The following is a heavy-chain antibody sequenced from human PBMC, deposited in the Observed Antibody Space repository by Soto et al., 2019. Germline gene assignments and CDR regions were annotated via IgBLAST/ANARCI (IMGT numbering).Heavy chain of an antibody. CDR2: IYTSGTT. J-gene: IGHJ4*02. V-gene: IGHV4-4*07. CDR3: AREDYYDTGYYVV. D-gene: IGHD3-9*01. CDR1: GRSMSGYY. Sequence: QVQLQESGPGVVKASETLSLTCTVSGRSMSGYYWSWIRQPAGERLEWIGRIYTSGTTDFNPSLKGRVTMSVYTSKNQFSLKLTSVTAADTALYYCAREDYYDTGYYVVWGQGTQVTVSS.